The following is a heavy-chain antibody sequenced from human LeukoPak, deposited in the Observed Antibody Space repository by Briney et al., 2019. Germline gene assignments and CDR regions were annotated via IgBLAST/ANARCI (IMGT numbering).Heavy chain of an antibody. V-gene: IGHV3-30-3*01. CDR3: AREGIPVVTAGYFDY. Sequence: AGGSLRLSCAASGFTFSSYAMHWVRQAPGKGLEWVAVISYDGSNKYYADSVKGRFTISRDNSKNTLYLQMNSLRAEDTAVYYCAREGIPVVTAGYFDYWGQGTLVTVSS. CDR1: GFTFSSYA. CDR2: ISYDGSNK. D-gene: IGHD4-23*01. J-gene: IGHJ4*02.